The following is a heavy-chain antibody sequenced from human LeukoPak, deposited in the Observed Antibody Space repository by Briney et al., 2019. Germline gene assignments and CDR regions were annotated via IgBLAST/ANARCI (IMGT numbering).Heavy chain of an antibody. Sequence: PSGTLSLTCAVSGDSINSTKWWSWVRQPPGKGLEWIGEIYHSGTTNYNPSLKSRATISVDKSKNQFSLKLSSVNAADTAVYYCASNGYSNAWVDYWGQGTLVTVSS. V-gene: IGHV4-4*02. CDR3: ASNGYSNAWVDY. CDR2: IYHSGTT. CDR1: GDSINSTKW. D-gene: IGHD6-19*01. J-gene: IGHJ4*02.